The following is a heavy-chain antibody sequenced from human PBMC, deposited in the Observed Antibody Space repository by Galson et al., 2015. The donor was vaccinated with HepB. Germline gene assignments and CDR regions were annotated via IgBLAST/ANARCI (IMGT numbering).Heavy chain of an antibody. CDR2: ISSSSSYI. D-gene: IGHD2-15*01. V-gene: IGHV3-21*01. J-gene: IGHJ6*03. CDR1: GFTFSRSR. CDR3: AREPSGAMPNYYYYYMDV. Sequence: LRLSCAASGFTFSRSRMHWVRQAPGKGLEWVSAISSSSSYIYYADSVKGRFTISRDNAKNSLYLQTNSLRAEDTAVYYCAREPSGAMPNYYYYYMDVWGKGTTVTVSS.